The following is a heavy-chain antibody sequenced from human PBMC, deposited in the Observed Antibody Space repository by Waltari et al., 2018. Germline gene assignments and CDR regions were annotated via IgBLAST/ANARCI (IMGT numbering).Heavy chain of an antibody. V-gene: IGHV1-69-2*01. CDR3: ASVVGATRGEIDAFDI. CDR1: GYNFTDYY. CDR2: VVPEDGEA. D-gene: IGHD1-26*01. J-gene: IGHJ3*02. Sequence: EVQLVQSGAEVKKPGATVKISCKASGYNFTDYYMHWVQQAPGKGLELSGRVVPEDGEAIYAETFQVRGPITADTSTATAYMYLSSLSSEDTDVDFCASVVGATRGEIDAFDIWGQGTMVTVSS.